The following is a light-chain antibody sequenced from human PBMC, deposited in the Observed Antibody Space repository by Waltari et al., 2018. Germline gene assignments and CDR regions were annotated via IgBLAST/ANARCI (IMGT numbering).Light chain of an antibody. CDR1: SLRRYY. CDR3: HSRDTTTNRV. J-gene: IGLJ3*02. CDR2: GNN. Sequence: SSELTQDPTISVALGQTVRITCQGDSLRRYYASWYRQRPGQAPILLIYGNNNRPPGSPDRFSGSTSGNMASLTITGAQAEDEADYYCHSRDTTTNRVFGRGTKLTVV. V-gene: IGLV3-19*01.